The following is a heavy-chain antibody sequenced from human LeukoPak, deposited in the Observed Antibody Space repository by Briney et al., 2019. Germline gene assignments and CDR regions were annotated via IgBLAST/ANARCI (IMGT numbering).Heavy chain of an antibody. CDR3: ARSLYNYNGVDY. CDR2: INSDGSTT. D-gene: IGHD3-22*01. Sequence: GGSLRLSCAASGFIFRSYWMHWVRQAPGKGLVWVSRINSDGSTTTYTDSVKGRFTISRDNAKNTLYLQMNSLRAEDTAVFYCARSLYNYNGVDYWGQGTLVTVSS. V-gene: IGHV3-74*01. CDR1: GFIFRSYW. J-gene: IGHJ4*02.